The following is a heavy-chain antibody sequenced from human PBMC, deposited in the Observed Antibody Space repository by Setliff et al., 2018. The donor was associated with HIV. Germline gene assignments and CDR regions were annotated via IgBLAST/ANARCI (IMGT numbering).Heavy chain of an antibody. J-gene: IGHJ1*01. D-gene: IGHD3-22*01. CDR1: GFTSGFTFTNYW. CDR3: ARGPYSYDDNNYPEH. V-gene: IGHV3-7*01. Sequence: GGSLRLSCAASGFTSGFTFTNYWMSWVRQAPGKGLEWVANINQNGREKYYVDSVKGRFTISRDNAKDSLYLQMNSLRAEDTAVYYCARGPYSYDDNNYPEHWGQGTLVTVSS. CDR2: INQNGREK.